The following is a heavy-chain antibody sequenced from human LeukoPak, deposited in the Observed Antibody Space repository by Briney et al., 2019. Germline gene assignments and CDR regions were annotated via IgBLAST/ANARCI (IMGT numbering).Heavy chain of an antibody. CDR2: ISGSGGST. J-gene: IGHJ6*02. CDR1: GFTFSSYA. D-gene: IGHD2-15*01. Sequence: PGGSLRLSCAASGFTFSSYAMSWVRQAPGKGLEWVSAISGSGGSTYYADSVKGRFTISRDNSKNTLYLQMNSLRAEDTAVYYCAKEGEMVAASGYDYYGMDVWGQGTTVTVSS. CDR3: AKEGEMVAASGYDYYGMDV. V-gene: IGHV3-23*01.